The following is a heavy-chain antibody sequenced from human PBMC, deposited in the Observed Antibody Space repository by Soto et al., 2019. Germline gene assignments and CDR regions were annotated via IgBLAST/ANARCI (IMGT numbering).Heavy chain of an antibody. CDR3: ARDLWRTTTEDYYGMDV. D-gene: IGHD4-4*01. V-gene: IGHV1-69*13. CDR1: GGTFSSYA. J-gene: IGHJ6*02. Sequence: ASVKVSCKASGGTFSSYAISWVRQAPGQGLEWMGGIIPIFGTANYAQKFQGRVTITADESTSTAYMELSSLRSEDTAVYYCARDLWRTTTEDYYGMDVWGQGTTVTVS. CDR2: IIPIFGTA.